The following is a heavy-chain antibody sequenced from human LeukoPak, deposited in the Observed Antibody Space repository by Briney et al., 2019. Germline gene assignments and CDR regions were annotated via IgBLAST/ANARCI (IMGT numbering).Heavy chain of an antibody. D-gene: IGHD2-2*02. Sequence: GGSLRLSCAASGFTFSSYAMHWVRQAPGKGLEWVAVISHDGSNKYYADSVKGRFTISRDNSKNTLYLQMNSLRAEDTAVYYCARDGSSSTSCYTAKFDYWGQGTLVTVSS. J-gene: IGHJ4*02. CDR3: ARDGSSSTSCYTAKFDY. CDR2: ISHDGSNK. CDR1: GFTFSSYA. V-gene: IGHV3-30*01.